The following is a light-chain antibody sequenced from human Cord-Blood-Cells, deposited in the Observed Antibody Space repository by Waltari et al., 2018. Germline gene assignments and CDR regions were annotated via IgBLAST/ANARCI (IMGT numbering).Light chain of an antibody. CDR1: SSDVGGYNY. CDR2: DVS. V-gene: IGLV2-14*03. J-gene: IGLJ3*02. Sequence: QSALTQPASVSGSPVHSITISCTGTSSDVGGYNYVSWYQQHPGKAPNLMIYDVSNRPSGVSNRFSGSKSGNTASLTICGLQAEDEADYYCSSYTSSSTWVFGGGTKLTVL. CDR3: SSYTSSSTWV.